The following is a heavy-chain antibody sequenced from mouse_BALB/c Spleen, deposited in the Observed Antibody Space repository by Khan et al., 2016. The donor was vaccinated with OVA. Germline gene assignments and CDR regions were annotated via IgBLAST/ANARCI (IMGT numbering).Heavy chain of an antibody. CDR1: GYSITSDYA. J-gene: IGHJ4*01. V-gene: IGHV3-2*02. Sequence: EVQLQESGPGLVKPSQSLSLTCTVTGYSITSDYAWNWIRQFPGNKLEWMGYINYSGSTNYNPSLKSRISITRDTSKNQFILQFTSVATDDPATYYCARDASRYTFAMDYWRQGTAVTVSS. CDR3: ARDASRYTFAMDY. D-gene: IGHD1-1*01. CDR2: INYSGST.